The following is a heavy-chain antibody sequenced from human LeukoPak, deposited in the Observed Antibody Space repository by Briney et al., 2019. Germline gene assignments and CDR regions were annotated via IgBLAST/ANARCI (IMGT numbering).Heavy chain of an antibody. V-gene: IGHV3-23*01. CDR1: GFTFSSYA. J-gene: IGHJ3*02. CDR3: AKEMVPWYSSSWSDAFDI. Sequence: GGSLRLSCAASGFTFSSYAMSWVRQAPGKGLEWVSAISGSGGSTYYADSVEGRFTISRDNSKNTLYLQMNSLRAEDTAVYYCAKEMVPWYSSSWSDAFDIWGQGTMVTVSS. CDR2: ISGSGGST. D-gene: IGHD6-13*01.